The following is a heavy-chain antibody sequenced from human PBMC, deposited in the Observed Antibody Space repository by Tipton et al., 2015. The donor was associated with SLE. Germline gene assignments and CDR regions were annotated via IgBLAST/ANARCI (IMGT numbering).Heavy chain of an antibody. V-gene: IGHV4-31*03. CDR3: ARDYSYDAFDI. D-gene: IGHD5-18*01. Sequence: TLSLTCTVSGGSISSGGYYWSWIRQHPGKGLEWIGYIYYSGSTYYNPSLKSRVTTSVDTSKNQFSLKLSSVTAADTAVYYCARDYSYDAFDIWGQGTMVTVSS. CDR2: IYYSGST. J-gene: IGHJ3*02. CDR1: GGSISSGGYY.